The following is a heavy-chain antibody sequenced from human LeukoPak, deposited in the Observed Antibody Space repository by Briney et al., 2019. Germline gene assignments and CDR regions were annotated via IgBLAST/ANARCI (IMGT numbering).Heavy chain of an antibody. V-gene: IGHV3-30*02. CDR2: IRYDGSNK. CDR1: GFTFSSYG. Sequence: GGSLRLSCAASGFTFSSYGMHWVRQAPGKGLEWVAFIRYDGSNKYYVGSVKGRFTISRDNSENTLYLQMNSLRAEDTAVYYCAKGSGWEVSYYYYYMDVWGKGTTVTISS. J-gene: IGHJ6*03. CDR3: AKGSGWEVSYYYYYMDV. D-gene: IGHD1-26*01.